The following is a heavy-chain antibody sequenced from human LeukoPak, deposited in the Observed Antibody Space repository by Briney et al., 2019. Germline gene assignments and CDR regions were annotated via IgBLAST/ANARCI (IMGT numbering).Heavy chain of an antibody. Sequence: SETLSLTCSVSGGSINNYWWSWIRQPPGKGLEWIGYIYRGETTNYNPSLKSRVTLSVDTSKNQISLNLNSVTASDTAVYYCATHRLEATKMYSYWFDPWGQGTLVTVSS. CDR3: ATHRLEATKMYSYWFDP. CDR1: GGSINNYW. D-gene: IGHD1/OR15-1a*01. V-gene: IGHV4-4*09. J-gene: IGHJ5*02. CDR2: IYRGETT.